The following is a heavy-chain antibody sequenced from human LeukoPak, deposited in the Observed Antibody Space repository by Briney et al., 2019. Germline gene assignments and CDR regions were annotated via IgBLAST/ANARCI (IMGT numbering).Heavy chain of an antibody. D-gene: IGHD2-2*01. V-gene: IGHV3-23*01. Sequence: GGSLRLSCAASGFTFSSYAMSWVRQAPGKGLEWVSAISGSGGSTYYADSVKGRFTISRDNSKNTLYLQMNSLRAEDAAVYYCAMISSTSFYYYGMDVWGQGTTVTVSS. CDR3: AMISSTSFYYYGMDV. CDR1: GFTFSSYA. J-gene: IGHJ6*02. CDR2: ISGSGGST.